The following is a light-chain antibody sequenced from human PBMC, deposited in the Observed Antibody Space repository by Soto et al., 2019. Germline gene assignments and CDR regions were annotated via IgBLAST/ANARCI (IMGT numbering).Light chain of an antibody. Sequence: ALAQPASVSGSPGQSIPISCTGTSIDVVGYTYVSWYQQHPVKAPKLMIYEVSKRPSGFSNRFSGSKSGNPASLTISGLQAADEADSHCSSYSSSSSLQVFGTGTTVTVL. CDR2: EVS. CDR3: SSYSSSSSLQV. J-gene: IGLJ1*01. V-gene: IGLV2-14*01. CDR1: SIDVVGYTY.